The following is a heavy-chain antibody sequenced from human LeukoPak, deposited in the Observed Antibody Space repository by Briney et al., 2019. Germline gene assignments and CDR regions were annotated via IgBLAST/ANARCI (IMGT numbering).Heavy chain of an antibody. CDR3: ARGASPFYYYYMDV. V-gene: IGHV3-53*01. CDR2: IYSGGRT. J-gene: IGHJ6*03. Sequence: PGWSLRLSCAASRFTLSSNYMSWVRQAPGEGLEGVSVIYSGGRTYYPDSVKGRFTNSRDNAKNSLYMQRNSLRAEDTAVYYCARGASPFYYYYMDVWGKGTTVTISS. CDR1: RFTLSSNY.